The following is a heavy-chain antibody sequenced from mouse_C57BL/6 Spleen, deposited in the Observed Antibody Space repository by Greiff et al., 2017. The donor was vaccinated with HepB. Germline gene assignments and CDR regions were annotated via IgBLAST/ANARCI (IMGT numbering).Heavy chain of an antibody. Sequence: QVQLKQSGAELVKPGASVKISCKASGYAFSSYWMNWVKQRPGKGLEWIGRIYPGDGDTNYNGKFKGKATLTADKSSSTAYMQLSSLTSEDSAVYFCAREAKLGRFDYWGQGTTLTVSS. CDR2: IYPGDGDT. D-gene: IGHD4-1*01. CDR1: GYAFSSYW. J-gene: IGHJ2*01. CDR3: AREAKLGRFDY. V-gene: IGHV1-82*01.